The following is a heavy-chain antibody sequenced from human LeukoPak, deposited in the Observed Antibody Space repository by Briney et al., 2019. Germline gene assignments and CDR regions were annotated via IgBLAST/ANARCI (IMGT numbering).Heavy chain of an antibody. V-gene: IGHV1-69*13. D-gene: IGHD5-18*01. J-gene: IGHJ4*02. Sequence: SVKVSCKASGGTFSSYAISWVRQAPGQGLEWMGGIIPIFGTANYAQKFQGRVTITADESTSTAYMELSSLRSEDTAVYYCAQKGFGGYSYDYWGQGTLVTVSS. CDR2: IIPIFGTA. CDR3: AQKGFGGYSYDY. CDR1: GGTFSSYA.